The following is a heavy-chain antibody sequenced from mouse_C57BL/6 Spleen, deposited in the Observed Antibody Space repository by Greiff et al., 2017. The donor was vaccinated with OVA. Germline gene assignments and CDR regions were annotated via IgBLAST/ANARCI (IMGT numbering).Heavy chain of an antibody. J-gene: IGHJ2*01. V-gene: IGHV5-16*01. Sequence: EVKVVESEGGLVQPGRSMKLSCTASGFTFSDYYMAWVRQVPEKGLEWVANINYDGSSTYYLDSLKSRFIISRDNAKNILYLQMSSLKSEDTATYYCARDPHYGNFFDYGGQGTTLTVSS. CDR1: GFTFSDYY. CDR3: ARDPHYGNFFDY. CDR2: INYDGSST. D-gene: IGHD2-1*01.